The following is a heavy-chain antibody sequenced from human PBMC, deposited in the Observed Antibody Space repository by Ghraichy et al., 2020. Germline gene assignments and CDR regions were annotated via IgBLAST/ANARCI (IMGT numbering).Heavy chain of an antibody. D-gene: IGHD5-12*01. Sequence: SCAASGFTLSNYWMHWVRQAPGKGLVWVSRIHSDGSSTTYADSVKGRFTISRDNAKNTRYLQMKSLRAEDTAMYYCAKGGQKVADYWGQGTLVIVSS. V-gene: IGHV3-74*01. CDR1: GFTLSNYW. CDR3: AKGGQKVADY. CDR2: IHSDGSST. J-gene: IGHJ4*02.